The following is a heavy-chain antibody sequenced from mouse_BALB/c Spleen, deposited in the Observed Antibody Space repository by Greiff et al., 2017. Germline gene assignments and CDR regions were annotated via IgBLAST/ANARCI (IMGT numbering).Heavy chain of an antibody. CDR1: GYTFTSYD. Sequence: VQLQQSGAELVKPGASVKLSCKASGYTFTSYDINWVRQRPEQGLEWIGWIFPGDGSTKYNEKFKGMATLTTDKSSSTAYMELRSLTSEDTAVYYCARGGLSSDWYFDVWGAGTTVTVSS. V-gene: IGHV1-85*01. D-gene: IGHD1-1*01. J-gene: IGHJ1*01. CDR3: ARGGLSSDWYFDV. CDR2: IFPGDGST.